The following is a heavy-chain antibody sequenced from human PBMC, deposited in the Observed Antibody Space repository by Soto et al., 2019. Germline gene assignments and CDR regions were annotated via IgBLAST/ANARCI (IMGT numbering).Heavy chain of an antibody. V-gene: IGHV4-34*01. CDR1: GGSFSGYY. Sequence: SETLSLTCAVYGGSFSGYYWSWIRQPPGKGLEWIGEINHSGSTNYNPSLKSRVTISVDTSKNQFSLKLSSVTAADTAVYYCAILTTVMGTGYYYYYGMDVWGQGTKVTVSS. CDR3: AILTTVMGTGYYYYYGMDV. J-gene: IGHJ6*02. CDR2: INHSGST. D-gene: IGHD4-17*01.